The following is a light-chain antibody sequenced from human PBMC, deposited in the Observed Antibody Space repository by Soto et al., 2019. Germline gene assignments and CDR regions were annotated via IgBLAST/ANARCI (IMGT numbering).Light chain of an antibody. J-gene: IGKJ4*01. CDR2: DAS. CDR1: QSVGRNY. V-gene: IGKV3-20*01. CDR3: QQYAESPLT. Sequence: EIILTQSPDTLSLSPGESATLSCRASQSVGRNYLAWFQHKPGQAPRLVIYDASNRATGVPDRFSGSGSGTDFTLTVTRLEPEDFAVYYCQQYAESPLTFGGGTKVDIK.